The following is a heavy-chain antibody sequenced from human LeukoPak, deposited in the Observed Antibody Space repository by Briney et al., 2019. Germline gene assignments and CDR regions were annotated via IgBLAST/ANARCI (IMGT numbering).Heavy chain of an antibody. V-gene: IGHV1-2*02. CDR1: GYTFTGYY. CDR2: INPNSGGT. Sequence: ASVKVSCKASGYTFTGYYMHWVRQAPGQGLEWRGWINPNSGGTNYAQKFQGRVTMTRDTSISTAYMELSRLRSDDTAVYYCAGSLGDYGSGEFDYWGQGTLVTVSS. D-gene: IGHD4-17*01. J-gene: IGHJ4*02. CDR3: AGSLGDYGSGEFDY.